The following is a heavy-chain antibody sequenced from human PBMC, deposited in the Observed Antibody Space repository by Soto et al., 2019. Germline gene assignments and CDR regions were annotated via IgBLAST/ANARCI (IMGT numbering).Heavy chain of an antibody. J-gene: IGHJ6*02. Sequence: GGSLRLSCAASGFTFSSYAMSWVRQAPGKGLEWVSAISGSGGSTYYADSVKGRFTISRDNSKNTLYLQMNSLRAEDTAVYYCARGPLTLYYYDSSGYYRYYYYGMDVWGQGTTVTVSS. CDR1: GFTFSSYA. D-gene: IGHD3-22*01. V-gene: IGHV3-23*01. CDR2: ISGSGGST. CDR3: ARGPLTLYYYDSSGYYRYYYYGMDV.